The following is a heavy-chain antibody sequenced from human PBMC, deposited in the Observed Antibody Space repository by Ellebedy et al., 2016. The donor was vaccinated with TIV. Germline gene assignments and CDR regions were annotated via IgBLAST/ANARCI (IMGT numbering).Heavy chain of an antibody. J-gene: IGHJ4*02. CDR1: GFTVSSNY. CDR2: IYSGGST. Sequence: GESLKISCAASGFTVSSNYMSWVRQAPGKGLEWVSVIYSGGSTYYADSVKGRFTISRDNSKNTLYLQMNSLRAEDTAVYYCAREMTDTAMVVASDYWGQGTLVTVSS. D-gene: IGHD5-18*01. CDR3: AREMTDTAMVVASDY. V-gene: IGHV3-53*01.